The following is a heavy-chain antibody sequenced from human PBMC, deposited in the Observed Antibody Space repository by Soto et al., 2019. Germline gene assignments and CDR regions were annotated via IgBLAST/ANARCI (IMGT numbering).Heavy chain of an antibody. CDR1: GFTFSSYG. CDR2: IWYDGSNK. J-gene: IGHJ3*02. Sequence: GGSLRLSCAASGFTFSSYGMHWVRQAPGKGLEWVAVIWYDGSNKYYADSVKGRFTISRDNSKNTLYLQMNSLRAEDTAVYYCARDVPTLPDSSRTRRSDAFDIWGQGTMVTVSS. D-gene: IGHD6-13*01. V-gene: IGHV3-33*01. CDR3: ARDVPTLPDSSRTRRSDAFDI.